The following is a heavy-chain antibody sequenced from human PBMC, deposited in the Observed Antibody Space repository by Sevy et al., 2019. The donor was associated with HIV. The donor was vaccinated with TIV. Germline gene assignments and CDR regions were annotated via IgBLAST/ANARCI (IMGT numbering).Heavy chain of an antibody. CDR3: ARGPVPIAAAGTYFDY. Sequence: GGSLRLSCAASGFTFSSYAMYWVRQAPGKGLEWVAVISYDGRNKYYADSVKGRLTISRDNSKNTRYLQMNSLRAEDTAMYYCARGPVPIAAAGTYFDYWGQATLVTVSS. J-gene: IGHJ4*02. CDR2: ISYDGRNK. CDR1: GFTFSSYA. D-gene: IGHD6-13*01. V-gene: IGHV3-30*04.